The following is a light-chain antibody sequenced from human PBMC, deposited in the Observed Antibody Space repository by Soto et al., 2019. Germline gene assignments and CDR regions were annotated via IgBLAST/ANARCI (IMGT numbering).Light chain of an antibody. CDR1: SSDIGSYNC. J-gene: IGLJ2*01. CDR3: SSCTSSSTPVV. Sequence: QSALTQPASVSGSPGQSIGISCTGTSSDIGSYNCVSWHQQHPGKAPKLMIYDVASRPSGISNRFSGSKSGNTASLTISGLRAEDEADYYCSSCTSSSTPVVFGGGTKVTVL. V-gene: IGLV2-14*03. CDR2: DVA.